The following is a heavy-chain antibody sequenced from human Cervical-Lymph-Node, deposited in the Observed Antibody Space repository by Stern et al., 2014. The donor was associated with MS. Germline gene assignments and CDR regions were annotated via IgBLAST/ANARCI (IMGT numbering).Heavy chain of an antibody. CDR2: IIPMFGTP. J-gene: IGHJ4*02. D-gene: IGHD5-12*01. CDR3: ANRDMGYTYGRHDY. V-gene: IGHV1-69*06. Sequence: QVQLVQSGAEVKKPWSSVKVSCKASGGTFNNHVISWVRQARGQRLEWMGGIIPMFGTPNYARKFQGRVTIIADKSTSTVHMVLRNLNDEDTAMYYCANRDMGYTYGRHDYWGQGTLVTVS. CDR1: GGTFNNHV.